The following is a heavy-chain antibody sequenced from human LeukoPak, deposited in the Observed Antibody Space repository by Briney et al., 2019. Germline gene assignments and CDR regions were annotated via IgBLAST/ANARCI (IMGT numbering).Heavy chain of an antibody. CDR1: GGSFSSYF. CDR2: IYYSGST. V-gene: IGHV4-59*01. CDR3: ARQLGDRLLFDY. J-gene: IGHJ4*02. Sequence: PSETLSLTCTVSGGSFSSYFWSWIRQPPGKGLEWIGYIYYSGSTHYNSSLKSRVTISLDTSRNQFSLKLSSVTAADTAVYYCARQLGDRLLFDYWAREPWSPSPQ. D-gene: IGHD2-21*01.